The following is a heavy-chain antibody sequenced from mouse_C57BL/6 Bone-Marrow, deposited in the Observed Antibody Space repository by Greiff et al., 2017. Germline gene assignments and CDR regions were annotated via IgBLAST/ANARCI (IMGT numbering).Heavy chain of an antibody. CDR1: GFTFNTYA. Sequence: EVQRVESGGGLVQPKGSLKLSCAASGFTFNTYAMHWVRQAPGKGLEWVARIRSKSSNYATYYADSVKDRITISRDDSQSILYLQMNNLTTEDTVLYYCVRGGLGSYWGQGTTLTVSS. V-gene: IGHV10-3*01. CDR2: IRSKSSNYAT. J-gene: IGHJ2*01. D-gene: IGHD3-3*01. CDR3: VRGGLGSY.